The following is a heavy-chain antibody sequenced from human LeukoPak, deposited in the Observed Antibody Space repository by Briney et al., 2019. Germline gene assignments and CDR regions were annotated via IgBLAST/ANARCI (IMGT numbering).Heavy chain of an antibody. CDR1: GGSITSYY. CDR2: IYTSGST. V-gene: IGHV4-4*07. Sequence: SETLSLTCTFSGGSITSYYWSWIRQPAGKGLEWIGRIYTSGSTNYNPSLKSRVTMSVDTSKNQFSLKLTSVTAADTAVYYCARVRRQLQDYWGQGTLVTVSS. D-gene: IGHD1-26*01. CDR3: ARVRRQLQDY. J-gene: IGHJ4*02.